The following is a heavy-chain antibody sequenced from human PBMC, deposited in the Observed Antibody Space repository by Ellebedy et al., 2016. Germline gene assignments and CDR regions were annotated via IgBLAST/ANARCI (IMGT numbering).Heavy chain of an antibody. CDR3: AREWMRGMDV. CDR2: ISYDGSYT. V-gene: IGHV3-30*03. D-gene: IGHD2-2*03. J-gene: IGHJ6*02. Sequence: GESLKISXAASGFTFSSYGMHWVRQAPGKGLEWVAVISYDGSYTYYADSVKGRFTISRDNAKNTLYLQMNSLRAEDTAVYYCAREWMRGMDVWGQGTTVTVSS. CDR1: GFTFSSYG.